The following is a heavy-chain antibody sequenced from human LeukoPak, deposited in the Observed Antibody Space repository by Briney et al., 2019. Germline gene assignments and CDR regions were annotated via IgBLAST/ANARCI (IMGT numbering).Heavy chain of an antibody. D-gene: IGHD3-10*01. CDR3: ARALWFGELFPTYYYYYGMDV. CDR2: INPSGGST. V-gene: IGHV1-46*01. Sequence: ASVKVSCKASGYTFTSYYMHWVRQAPGQGLEWMGIINPSGGSTSYAQKFQGRVTMTRDTSTSTVYMELSSLRSEDTAVYYCARALWFGELFPTYYYYYGMDVWGPRDHGHRLL. CDR1: GYTFTSYY. J-gene: IGHJ6*01.